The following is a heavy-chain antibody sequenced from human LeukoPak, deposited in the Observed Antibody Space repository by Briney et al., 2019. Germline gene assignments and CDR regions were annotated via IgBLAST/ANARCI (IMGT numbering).Heavy chain of an antibody. CDR3: AKALSEYQLLWKGTGMDV. V-gene: IGHV3-30*18. Sequence: GRSLRLSCAASGFTFSSYGMHWVRQAPGKGLEWVAVISYDGSNKYYADSVKGRFTISRDNSKNTLYLQMNSLRAEDTAVYYCAKALSEYQLLWKGTGMDVWGQGTTVTVSS. CDR1: GFTFSSYG. CDR2: ISYDGSNK. J-gene: IGHJ6*02. D-gene: IGHD2-2*01.